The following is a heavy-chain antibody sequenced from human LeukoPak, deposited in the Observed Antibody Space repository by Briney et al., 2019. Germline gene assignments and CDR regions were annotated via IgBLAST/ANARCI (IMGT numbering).Heavy chain of an antibody. J-gene: IGHJ4*02. Sequence: GGSLRLSCAASGFSFSVYEMHWVRQAPGRGPEWIADISGSDTSTYYADSVKGRFTISRDNAKNSLYLQMNRLRVEDTAVYYCTTLTVASNFDYWGQGTLVTVSS. CDR2: ISGSDTST. V-gene: IGHV3-48*03. CDR3: TTLTVASNFDY. D-gene: IGHD6-19*01. CDR1: GFSFSVYE.